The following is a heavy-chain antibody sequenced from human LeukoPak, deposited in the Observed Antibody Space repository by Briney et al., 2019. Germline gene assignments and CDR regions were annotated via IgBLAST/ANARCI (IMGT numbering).Heavy chain of an antibody. CDR3: ARTPFSSAWYALDWYFDL. V-gene: IGHV4-59*01. CDR1: GGSIRSYY. J-gene: IGHJ2*01. CDR2: IYYSGSI. Sequence: SETLSLTCTVSGGSIRSYYWSWIRQPPGKGLEWIGYIYYSGSINYNPSLKSRVTISVDTSKNQFSLKLRSVTAADTAVYYCARTPFSSAWYALDWYFDLWGRGTLVTVSS. D-gene: IGHD6-19*01.